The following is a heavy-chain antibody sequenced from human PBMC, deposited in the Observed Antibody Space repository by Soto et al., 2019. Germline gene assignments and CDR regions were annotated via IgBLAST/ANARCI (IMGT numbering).Heavy chain of an antibody. Sequence: EVQLVESGGGLVQPGGSLRLSCAASGFTFSSYSMNWVRQAPGKGLEWVSYISSSSASIYYADSVKGRFTSSRDNAKKSLYLQMNSLRAGDTAVYYCARPYDMDVWGQGTTVTVSS. V-gene: IGHV3-48*01. CDR3: ARPYDMDV. J-gene: IGHJ6*02. CDR1: GFTFSSYS. CDR2: ISSSSASI.